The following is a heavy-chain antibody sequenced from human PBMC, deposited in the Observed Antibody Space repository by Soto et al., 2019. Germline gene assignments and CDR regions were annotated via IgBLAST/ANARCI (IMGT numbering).Heavy chain of an antibody. CDR2: IYYSGST. CDR1: GGSISSYY. Sequence: QVQLQESGPGLVKPSETLSLTCTVSGGSISSYYWSWIRQPPGKGLEWIGYIYYSGSTNYNPSLKSRVTISVDTSKNQFSLKLSSVTAADTAVYYCARQGRIMIFGVGTRAPLFDYWGQGTLVTVSS. CDR3: ARQGRIMIFGVGTRAPLFDY. D-gene: IGHD3-3*01. J-gene: IGHJ4*02. V-gene: IGHV4-59*08.